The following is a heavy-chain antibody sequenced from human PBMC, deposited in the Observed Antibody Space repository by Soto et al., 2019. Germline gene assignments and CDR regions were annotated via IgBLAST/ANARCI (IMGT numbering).Heavy chain of an antibody. CDR2: MNPYSGNT. V-gene: IGHV1-8*01. CDR3: ARRKERSGPHYFDY. D-gene: IGHD6-25*01. J-gene: IGHJ4*02. Sequence: ASVKVSCKASEYTFTTYDIYWVRQATGQGPEWMGWMNPYSGNTGYAQKFQGRVTVTRNTSISTVYMELSGLRPDDTAVYYCARRKERSGPHYFDYWGQGSQVTVSS. CDR1: EYTFTTYD.